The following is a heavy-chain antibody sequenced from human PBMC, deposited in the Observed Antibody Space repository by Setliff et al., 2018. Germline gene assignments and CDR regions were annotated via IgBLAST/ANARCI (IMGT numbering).Heavy chain of an antibody. V-gene: IGHV4-59*08. D-gene: IGHD3-10*01. CDR2: FYHSGSS. CDR3: ARSSYYASGNSHNYYMDV. CDR1: GGSMRSHY. Sequence: SETLSLTCNVSGGSMRSHYWNWIRQPPGKGLEWIGYFYHSGSSNYNPSLKGRVTMTSDTSRNQLSLKLTSVSAADTAIYYCARSSYYASGNSHNYYMDVWGKGTAVTVSS. J-gene: IGHJ6*03.